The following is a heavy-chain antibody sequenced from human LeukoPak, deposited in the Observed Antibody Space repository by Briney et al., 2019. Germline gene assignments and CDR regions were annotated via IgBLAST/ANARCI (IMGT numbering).Heavy chain of an antibody. Sequence: SETLSLTCTVSGGSISSSSYYWSWIRQPAGKGLEWIGRIYTSGSTNYNPSLKSRVTMSVDTSKNQFSLKLSSVTAADTAVYYCARVYDSSGYSLAFDIWGQGTMVTVSS. D-gene: IGHD3-22*01. CDR2: IYTSGST. CDR1: GGSISSSSYY. J-gene: IGHJ3*02. V-gene: IGHV4-61*02. CDR3: ARVYDSSGYSLAFDI.